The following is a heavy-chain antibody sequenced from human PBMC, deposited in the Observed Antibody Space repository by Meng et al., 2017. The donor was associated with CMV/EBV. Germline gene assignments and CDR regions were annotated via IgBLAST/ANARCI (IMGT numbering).Heavy chain of an antibody. D-gene: IGHD1-26*01. CDR3: ARERRELHWFDP. CDR2: IYYSGST. J-gene: IGHJ5*02. CDR1: GGPISSSSYY. V-gene: IGHV4-39*07. Sequence: TCTVSGGPISSSSYYWGWIRQPPGKGLEWIGSIYYSGSTYYNPSLKSRVTISVDTSKNQFSLKLSSVTAADTAVYYCARERRELHWFDPWGQGTLVTVS.